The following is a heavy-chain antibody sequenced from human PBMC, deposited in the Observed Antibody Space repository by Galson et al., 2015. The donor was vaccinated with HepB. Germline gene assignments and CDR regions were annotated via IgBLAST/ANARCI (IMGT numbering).Heavy chain of an antibody. CDR1: GYTFTSYG. V-gene: IGHV1-18*01. J-gene: IGHJ6*02. CDR3: AREGDVYNHPYYGMDV. Sequence: SGKVSGKASGYTFTSYGISWVRQAPGQGLEWMGWISAYNGNTNYAQKLQGRVTMTTDTSTSTAYMELRSLRSDDTAVYYCAREGDVYNHPYYGMDVWGQGTTVTVSS. CDR2: ISAYNGNT. D-gene: IGHD5-24*01.